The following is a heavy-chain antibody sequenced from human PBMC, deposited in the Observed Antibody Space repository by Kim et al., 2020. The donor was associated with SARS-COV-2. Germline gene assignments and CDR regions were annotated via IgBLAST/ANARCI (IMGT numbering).Heavy chain of an antibody. J-gene: IGHJ5*02. CDR2: INAGNGNT. CDR3: ARARGIAVAGTGWFDP. D-gene: IGHD6-19*01. Sequence: ASVKVSCKASGYTFTSYAMHWVRQAPGQRLEWMGWINAGNGNTKYSQKFQGRVTITRDTSASTAYMELSSLRSEDTAVYYCARARGIAVAGTGWFDPWGQGTLVTVSS. V-gene: IGHV1-3*01. CDR1: GYTFTSYA.